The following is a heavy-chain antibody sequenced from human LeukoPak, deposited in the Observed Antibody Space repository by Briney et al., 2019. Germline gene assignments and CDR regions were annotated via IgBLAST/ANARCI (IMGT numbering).Heavy chain of an antibody. CDR2: ISPSGGST. Sequence: ASVKVSCKAFGYTFTSNYMHWVRQAPGQGPEWMGVISPSGGSTTYAQKFQGRVTLTRDMSTSTDYLELSSLRSEDTAVYYCARWHWNYWFDPWGQGTLVTVSS. V-gene: IGHV1-46*01. CDR3: ARWHWNYWFDP. CDR1: GYTFTSNY. J-gene: IGHJ5*02. D-gene: IGHD1-7*01.